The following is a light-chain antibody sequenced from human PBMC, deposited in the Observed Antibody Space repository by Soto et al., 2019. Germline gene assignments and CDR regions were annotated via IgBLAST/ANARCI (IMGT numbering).Light chain of an antibody. V-gene: IGKV1-9*01. Sequence: DIQLTQSPSSLSASVGDRVTITCRVGQGISSYLNSYRQKPGKVPKLLIYAASTLPSGVSSRFSGSGSGTDYTLTISCLQSEDLATYYCQQYFSYPPWTFGQGTQVDIK. CDR3: QQYFSYPPWT. CDR2: AAS. J-gene: IGKJ1*01. CDR1: QGISSY.